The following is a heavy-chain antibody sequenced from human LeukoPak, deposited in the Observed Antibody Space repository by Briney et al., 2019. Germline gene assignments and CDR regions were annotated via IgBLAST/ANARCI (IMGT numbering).Heavy chain of an antibody. CDR2: INPNSGGT. D-gene: IGHD6-19*01. CDR3: ARGRDSGYSSGWYDY. Sequence: ASVKVSCKASGYTFTGYYMHWVRQAPGQGLEWMGWINPNSGGTNYAQKFQGRVTMTRDTSISTAYMELSRLRSDDTAVYYCARGRDSGYSSGWYDYWGQGTLVTVSS. J-gene: IGHJ4*02. V-gene: IGHV1-2*02. CDR1: GYTFTGYY.